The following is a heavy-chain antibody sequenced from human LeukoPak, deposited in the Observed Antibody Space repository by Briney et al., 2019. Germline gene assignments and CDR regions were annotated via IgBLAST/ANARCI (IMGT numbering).Heavy chain of an antibody. Sequence: PGGSLRLSCAASGFAFSSYAMGWVRQAPGKGLEWVAVIWYDGSNKKYVDSVKGRFTISRDNSKNTLFLQMNSLRAEDTAVYSCARGPVAGALYYYGMDVWGQGTTVTVSS. V-gene: IGHV3-33*08. CDR3: ARGPVAGALYYYGMDV. D-gene: IGHD6-19*01. CDR1: GFAFSSYA. J-gene: IGHJ6*02. CDR2: IWYDGSNK.